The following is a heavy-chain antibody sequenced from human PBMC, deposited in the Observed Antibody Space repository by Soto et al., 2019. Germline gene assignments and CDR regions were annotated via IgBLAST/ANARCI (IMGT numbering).Heavy chain of an antibody. V-gene: IGHV1-8*01. CDR2: MNPSSGNT. D-gene: IGHD3-3*01. J-gene: IGHJ5*02. Sequence: QVQLVQSGADVKKPGASVKVSCKASGYTFTSYDINWVRQATGQGLEWMGWMNPSSGNTGYAQKIQGRVTMTSNTSIRTADMELSSLRSEDTAVYYCARVRYYYDFWSGRFDPWGQGTLVTVSS. CDR3: ARVRYYYDFWSGRFDP. CDR1: GYTFTSYD.